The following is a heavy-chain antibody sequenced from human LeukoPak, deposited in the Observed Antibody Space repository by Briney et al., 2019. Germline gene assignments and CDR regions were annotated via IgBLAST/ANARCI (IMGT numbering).Heavy chain of an antibody. CDR2: INSDGSST. D-gene: IGHD1-1*01. V-gene: IGHV3-74*01. Sequence: PGGSLRLSCVASGFTFSDYSMHWVRQAPGKGLVWVSRINSDGSSTSYADSVKGRFTISRDNAKNTLYLQMNSLRAEDTAVYYCARANPHLEHAFDIWGQGTMVTVSS. CDR3: ARANPHLEHAFDI. J-gene: IGHJ3*02. CDR1: GFTFSDYS.